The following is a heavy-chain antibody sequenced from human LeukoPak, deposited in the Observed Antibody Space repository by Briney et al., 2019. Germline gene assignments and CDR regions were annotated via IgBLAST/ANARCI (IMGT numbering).Heavy chain of an antibody. CDR1: GGSISSTNYY. J-gene: IGHJ4*02. CDR2: IYYSGST. V-gene: IGHV4-39*07. D-gene: IGHD3-9*01. Sequence: PSGTLSLTCSVSGGSISSTNYYWGWIRQPPGKGLEWIGTIYYSGSTNYNPSLKSRVTISVDKSKNQFSLKLSSVTAADTAVYYCARVYGGILAGYYGFDYWGQGTLVTVSS. CDR3: ARVYGGILAGYYGFDY.